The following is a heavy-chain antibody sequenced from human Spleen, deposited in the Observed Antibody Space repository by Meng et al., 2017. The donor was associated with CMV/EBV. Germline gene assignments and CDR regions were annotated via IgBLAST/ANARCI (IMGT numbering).Heavy chain of an antibody. Sequence: SVKVSCKASGYTFTAHYFHWVRQAPGQGLEWMGWMNPNSGNTGYAQKFQGRVTITRNTSISTAYMELSSLRSEDTAVYYCARVSYSSGWDRFDPWGQGTLVTVSS. V-gene: IGHV1-8*03. CDR2: MNPNSGNT. D-gene: IGHD6-19*01. CDR1: GYTFTAHY. J-gene: IGHJ5*02. CDR3: ARVSYSSGWDRFDP.